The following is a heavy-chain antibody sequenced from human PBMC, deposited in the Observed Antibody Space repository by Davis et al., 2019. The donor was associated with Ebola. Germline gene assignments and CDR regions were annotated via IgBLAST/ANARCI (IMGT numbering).Heavy chain of an antibody. D-gene: IGHD3-10*01. CDR1: GFTFSSYG. J-gene: IGHJ4*02. CDR3: AKDANYYGSGSIDY. V-gene: IGHV3-30*18. Sequence: GGSLRLSCAASGFTFSSYGMHWVRQAPGKGLEWVAVISYDGSNKYYADSVKGRFTISRDNSKNTLYLQMNSLRAEDTAVYYCAKDANYYGSGSIDYWGQGTLVTVSS. CDR2: ISYDGSNK.